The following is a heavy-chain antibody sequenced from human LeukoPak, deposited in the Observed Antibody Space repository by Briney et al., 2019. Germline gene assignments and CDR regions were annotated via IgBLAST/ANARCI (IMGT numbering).Heavy chain of an antibody. CDR3: ARDQGSFPAALYFFDY. CDR1: GFTFSSYW. CDR2: IKEDGSEK. V-gene: IGHV3-7*03. Sequence: GGSLRLSCGASGFTFSSYWMSWARQAPGKGLEWVANIKEDGSEKYYVDSVKGRFTISRDNAKNSLYLQMNSLRAEDTAVYYCARDQGSFPAALYFFDYWGQGTLVTVSS. D-gene: IGHD3-10*01. J-gene: IGHJ4*02.